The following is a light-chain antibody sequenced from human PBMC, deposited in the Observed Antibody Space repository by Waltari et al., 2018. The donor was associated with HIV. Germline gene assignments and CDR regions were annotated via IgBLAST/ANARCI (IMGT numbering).Light chain of an antibody. CDR3: ASYITSATPV. CDR2: DVT. CDR1: VDDYKY. V-gene: IGLV2-14*01. Sequence: QSALTQPASVSGSPGQSIPISCDVDDYKYVSWYQHHPAKAPKVIIYDVTNRPSGLSYRFSGSKSGNTATLTISGLQPEDEADYFCASYITSATPVFGGGTKLTVL. J-gene: IGLJ2*01.